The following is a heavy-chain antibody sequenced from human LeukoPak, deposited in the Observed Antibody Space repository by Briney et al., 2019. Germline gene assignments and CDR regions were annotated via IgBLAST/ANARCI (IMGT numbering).Heavy chain of an antibody. V-gene: IGHV1-3*01. CDR3: ATDSCFGGSCYSGAFDI. D-gene: IGHD2-15*01. J-gene: IGHJ3*02. Sequence: ASVKVSCKAPEYTFTSYAIHWVRQAPGQRLEWMGWVNAGNGNTKYSEKLQGRVTITRDTSASTAYMELSSLKSEDTAVYYCATDSCFGGSCYSGAFDIWGQGTMVTVSS. CDR1: EYTFTSYA. CDR2: VNAGNGNT.